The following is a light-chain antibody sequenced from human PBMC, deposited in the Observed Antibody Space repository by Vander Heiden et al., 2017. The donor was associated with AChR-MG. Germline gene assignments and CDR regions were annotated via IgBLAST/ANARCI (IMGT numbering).Light chain of an antibody. CDR1: SLRRYY. CDR3: NSRDSSGNHFVV. J-gene: IGLJ2*01. Sequence: SSELTQDPAVSVALGQTVRITCQGDSLRRYYASLYQEKPGQAPELVIYGKNNRPSGIPDRFSGSSSGNTASLTITGAQAEDEADYYCNSRDSSGNHFVVFGGGTKLTVL. CDR2: GKN. V-gene: IGLV3-19*01.